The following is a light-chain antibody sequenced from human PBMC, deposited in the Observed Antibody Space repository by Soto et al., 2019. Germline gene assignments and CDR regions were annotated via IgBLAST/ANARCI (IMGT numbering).Light chain of an antibody. Sequence: EIVMTQSPATLSVSPGDRATLSSRASQSIDNDLAWYQQKPGQPPRLLIYDASTRATGLPARFSGSQSGTEFTLTISSLLSEDFAVYSCQQYNNWPLTFGGGTKVDIK. CDR2: DAS. J-gene: IGKJ4*01. CDR3: QQYNNWPLT. V-gene: IGKV3D-15*01. CDR1: QSIDND.